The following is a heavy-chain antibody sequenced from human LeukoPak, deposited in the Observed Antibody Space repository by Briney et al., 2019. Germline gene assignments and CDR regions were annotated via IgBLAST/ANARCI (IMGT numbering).Heavy chain of an antibody. Sequence: PGGSLRLSCAASGFTFSSYAMHWVRQAPGKGLEYVSAISSNGGSTYYANSVKGRFTISRDNSKNTLYLQMNSLRAEDTAVYYCAKVGSSGPPDYWGQGTLVTVSS. J-gene: IGHJ4*02. CDR2: ISSNGGST. D-gene: IGHD6-19*01. V-gene: IGHV3-64*01. CDR3: AKVGSSGPPDY. CDR1: GFTFSSYA.